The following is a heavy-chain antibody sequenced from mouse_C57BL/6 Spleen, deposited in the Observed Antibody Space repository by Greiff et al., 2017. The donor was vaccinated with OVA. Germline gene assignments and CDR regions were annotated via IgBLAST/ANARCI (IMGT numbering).Heavy chain of an antibody. CDR2: INPSNGGT. J-gene: IGHJ1*03. CDR3: ARSDYGSSYWYFDV. D-gene: IGHD1-1*01. V-gene: IGHV1-53*01. CDR1: GYTFTSYW. Sequence: VQLQQSGTELVKPGASVKLSCKASGYTFTSYWMHWVKQRPGQGLEWIGNINPSNGGTNYNEKFKSKATLTVDKSSSTAYMQLSSLTSEDSAVYYCARSDYGSSYWYFDVWGTGTTVTVSS.